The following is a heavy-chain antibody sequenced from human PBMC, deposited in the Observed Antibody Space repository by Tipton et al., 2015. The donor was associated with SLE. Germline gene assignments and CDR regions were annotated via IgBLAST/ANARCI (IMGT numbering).Heavy chain of an antibody. J-gene: IGHJ3*02. Sequence: TLSLTCTVSGGSISSGSYYWSWIRQPAGKGLEWIGRIYTSGSTNYNPSLKSRVTMSVDTSKNQFSRKLSSVTAADTAVYYCAREPIVVVTKNAFDIWGQGTMVTVSS. V-gene: IGHV4-61*02. CDR3: AREPIVVVTKNAFDI. D-gene: IGHD3-22*01. CDR2: IYTSGST. CDR1: GGSISSGSYY.